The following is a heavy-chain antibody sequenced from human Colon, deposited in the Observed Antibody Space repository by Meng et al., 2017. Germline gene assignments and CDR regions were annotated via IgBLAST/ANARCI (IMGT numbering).Heavy chain of an antibody. CDR1: GGSFRGFY. D-gene: IGHD4-17*01. V-gene: IGHV4-34*01. Sequence: QWQIHKGGAGLLKPSETLALTCAVSGGSFRGFYWSWIRQPPGKGLEWIGEIDHFGISNYNSSLKGRLTMSVDTSKKQISLTLTSVTAADTAVYYCATGLRHGDWFDPWGPGTLVTVSS. CDR2: IDHFGIS. J-gene: IGHJ5*02. CDR3: ATGLRHGDWFDP.